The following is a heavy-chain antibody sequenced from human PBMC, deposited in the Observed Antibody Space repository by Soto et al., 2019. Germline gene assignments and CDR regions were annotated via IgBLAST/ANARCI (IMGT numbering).Heavy chain of an antibody. Sequence: ASVKVSCKASGYTFNSYGISWVRQAPGQGLEWMGWISAYNGNTNYAQKLQGRVTMTTDTSTSTAYMELRSLRSDDTAVYYCARDRATVTTERAFDIWGQGTMVNVSS. J-gene: IGHJ3*02. CDR3: ARDRATVTTERAFDI. D-gene: IGHD4-17*01. V-gene: IGHV1-18*01. CDR2: ISAYNGNT. CDR1: GYTFNSYG.